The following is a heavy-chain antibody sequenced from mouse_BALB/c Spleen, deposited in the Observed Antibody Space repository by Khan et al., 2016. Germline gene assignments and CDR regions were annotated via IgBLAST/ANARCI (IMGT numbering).Heavy chain of an antibody. J-gene: IGHJ3*01. CDR3: ARDAS. V-gene: IGHV1-9*01. Sequence: QVQLQQSGAELMKPGASVKISCKASGYTFSRYWIEWIKERPGHGLEWIGEILPGTDSNNYNDKFMGKASFIAESSSSKAYIQLNSLTSEDSAVYYCARDASWGQGTLVTVSA. CDR2: ILPGTDSN. CDR1: GYTFSRYW.